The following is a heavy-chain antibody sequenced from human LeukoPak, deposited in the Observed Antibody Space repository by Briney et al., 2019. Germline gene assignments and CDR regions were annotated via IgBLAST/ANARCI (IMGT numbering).Heavy chain of an antibody. J-gene: IGHJ4*02. CDR3: ARERRAWGEDF. V-gene: IGHV1-46*01. D-gene: IGHD3-16*01. CDR1: GYTFTGYY. CDR2: INPNGGNT. Sequence: ASVKVSCKASGYTFTGYYMHWVRQAPGQGLEWVGLINPNGGNTGYAQRFQGRVTVTTDTSTSTVSMELNSLQSEDTAVYYCARERRAWGEDFWGQGTLVTVSS.